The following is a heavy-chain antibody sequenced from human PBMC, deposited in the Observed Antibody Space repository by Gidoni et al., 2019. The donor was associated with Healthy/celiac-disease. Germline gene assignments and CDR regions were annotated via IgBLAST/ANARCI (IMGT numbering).Heavy chain of an antibody. V-gene: IGHV1-24*01. J-gene: IGHJ6*02. Sequence: APGKGLEWMGGFDPEDGETIYAQKFQGRVTMTEDTSTDTAYMELSSLRSEETAVYYCATDMTGYYGMEVWGQGTTVTVSS. CDR2: FDPEDGET. D-gene: IGHD3-10*01. CDR3: ATDMTGYYGMEV.